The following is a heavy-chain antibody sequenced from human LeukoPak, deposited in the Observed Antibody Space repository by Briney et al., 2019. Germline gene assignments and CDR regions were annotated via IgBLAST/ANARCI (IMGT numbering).Heavy chain of an antibody. CDR1: GGSISSGGYS. Sequence: SETLSLTCAVSGGSISSGGYSWSWIRQPPGQGLVWIGYIYHSGSTYYNPSLKSRVTISVDRSKNQFSLKLSSVTAADTAVYYCARYSNYGDYFDYWGQGTLVTVSS. J-gene: IGHJ4*02. V-gene: IGHV4-30-2*01. D-gene: IGHD4-11*01. CDR3: ARYSNYGDYFDY. CDR2: IYHSGST.